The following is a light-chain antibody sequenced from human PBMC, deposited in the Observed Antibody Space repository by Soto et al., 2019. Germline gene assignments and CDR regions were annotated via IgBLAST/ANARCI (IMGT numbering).Light chain of an antibody. CDR2: KAS. Sequence: DIQMTQSPSTLSGSVGDRVTITCRASQTISSWLAWYQQKPGKAPKLLIYKASTLKSGVPSRFSGSGSGTEFTLTISSLQPDDFATYYCQQANSFPFTFGGGTKVEIK. CDR1: QTISSW. CDR3: QQANSFPFT. J-gene: IGKJ4*01. V-gene: IGKV1-5*03.